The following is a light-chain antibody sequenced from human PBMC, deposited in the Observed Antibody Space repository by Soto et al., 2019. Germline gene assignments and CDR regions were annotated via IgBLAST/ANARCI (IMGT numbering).Light chain of an antibody. J-gene: IGKJ1*01. Sequence: EIVMTQSPATLSVSPGQSATLSCRASQSVSSNLAWYQQKPGQVPRLLIYGAFTRATGVPARFSGSGSGTEVTLTIGSLQSEDFAVYYCQQYKNWPRTFGQGTKVEFK. CDR2: GAF. CDR1: QSVSSN. CDR3: QQYKNWPRT. V-gene: IGKV3-15*01.